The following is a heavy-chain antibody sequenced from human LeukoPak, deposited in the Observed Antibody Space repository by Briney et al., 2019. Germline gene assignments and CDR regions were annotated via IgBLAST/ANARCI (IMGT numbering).Heavy chain of an antibody. V-gene: IGHV3-21*01. CDR3: ARGGLRAYYYGSGSYFDY. Sequence: PGGSLRLSCAASGFTFTSYSSTWVRQAPGKGLEWVSSISSDSTYIYYADSAKGRFTISRDNAKNSLYLQMNSLRAEDTAVYYCARGGLRAYYYGSGSYFDYWGQGTLVTVSS. CDR2: ISSDSTYI. D-gene: IGHD3-10*01. CDR1: GFTFTSYS. J-gene: IGHJ4*02.